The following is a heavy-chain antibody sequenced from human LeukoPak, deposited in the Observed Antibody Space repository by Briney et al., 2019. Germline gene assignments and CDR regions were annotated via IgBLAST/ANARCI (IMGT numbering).Heavy chain of an antibody. CDR2: ISSSGSTI. Sequence: PGGSLRLSCAASGFTFSNYWMSWVRQAPGKGLEWVSYISSSGSTIYYADSVKGRFTISRDNAKNSLYLQMNSLRAEDTAAYYCAREGGGYSYGCDYWGQGTLVTVSS. V-gene: IGHV3-11*01. CDR3: AREGGGYSYGCDY. J-gene: IGHJ4*02. CDR1: GFTFSNYW. D-gene: IGHD5-18*01.